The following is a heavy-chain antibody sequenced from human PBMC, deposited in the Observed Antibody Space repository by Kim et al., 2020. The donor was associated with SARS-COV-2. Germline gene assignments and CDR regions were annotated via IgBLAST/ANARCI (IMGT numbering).Heavy chain of an antibody. D-gene: IGHD6-6*01. V-gene: IGHV7-4-1*02. CDR3: ARSPLGRYSSSSRVPRTHFDY. CDR2: INTNTGNP. CDR1: GYTFTSYA. Sequence: ASVKVSCKASGYTFTSYAMNWVRQAPGQGLEWMGWINTNTGNPTYAQGFTGRFVFSLDTSVSTAYLQISSLKAEDTAVYYCARSPLGRYSSSSRVPRTHFDYWGQGTLVTVSS. J-gene: IGHJ4*02.